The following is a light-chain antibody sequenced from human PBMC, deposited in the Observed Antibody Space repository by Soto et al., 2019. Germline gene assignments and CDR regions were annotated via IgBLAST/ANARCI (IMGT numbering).Light chain of an antibody. CDR1: SSDIGTYNL. J-gene: IGLJ1*01. V-gene: IGLV2-23*01. Sequence: QSVLTQPASGSGSPGQSITISCTGTSSDIGTYNLVSWYQQHPGKAPKVMIYEDSKRPAGVSDRFTGSKSGNTASLTISGLQAGDEADYYCCSYAGSNSPYVFGTGTKVTVL. CDR3: CSYAGSNSPYV. CDR2: EDS.